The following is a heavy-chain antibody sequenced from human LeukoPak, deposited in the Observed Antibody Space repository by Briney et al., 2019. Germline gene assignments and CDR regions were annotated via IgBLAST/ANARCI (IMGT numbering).Heavy chain of an antibody. D-gene: IGHD5-24*01. CDR1: GGTFSSYA. V-gene: IGHV1-69*13. Sequence: SVKVSCKASGGTFSSYAISWVRQAPGQGLEWMGGIIPIFGTANYAQKFQGRVTITADESTSPAYMELSSLRSEDTGVYYCSIVVRYRGLQWFDPWGQGTLVIVSS. CDR3: SIVVRYRGLQWFDP. CDR2: IIPIFGTA. J-gene: IGHJ5*02.